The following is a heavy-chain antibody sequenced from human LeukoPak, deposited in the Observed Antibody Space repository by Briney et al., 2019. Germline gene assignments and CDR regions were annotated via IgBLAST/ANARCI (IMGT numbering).Heavy chain of an antibody. CDR1: GVSLSGSY. D-gene: IGHD5-24*01. Sequence: SETLSLTCSVSGVSLSGSYWIWIRQTPGKGLEWIGYISYTGVSIYNPSLKSRVTIAVDTSKNQFSLNVSSVTAADTAVYDCERLTEGGYATSLGWFGPWGQGTRVTVSS. V-gene: IGHV4-59*08. CDR3: ERLTEGGYATSLGWFGP. CDR2: ISYTGVS. J-gene: IGHJ5*02.